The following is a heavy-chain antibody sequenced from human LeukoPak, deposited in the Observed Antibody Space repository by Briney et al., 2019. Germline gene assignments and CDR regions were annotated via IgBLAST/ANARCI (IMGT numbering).Heavy chain of an antibody. J-gene: IGHJ6*03. Sequence: SETLSLTCTVSGGSISSYYWSWIRQSPGKGLECIGYIHYTGSTNYNPSLKSRVTISVDTSKNQFSLKLSSVTAADTAVYYCAREQIDYGEGYYYYYYMDVWGKGTTVTISS. CDR2: IHYTGST. V-gene: IGHV4-59*01. CDR3: AREQIDYGEGYYYYYYMDV. CDR1: GGSISSYY. D-gene: IGHD4-17*01.